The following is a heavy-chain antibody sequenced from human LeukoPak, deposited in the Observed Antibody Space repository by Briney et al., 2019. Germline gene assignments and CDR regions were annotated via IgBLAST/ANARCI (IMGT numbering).Heavy chain of an antibody. D-gene: IGHD3-22*01. CDR2: ISSSGSTI. CDR3: ARGDYYDSSGSFHY. J-gene: IGHJ4*02. Sequence: GGSLRLSCAASGCTFSRYEMNWVRQAPGKGQEWVSYISSSGSTIYYADSVKGRFPISRDNAKKSLYLQMIPLRAEDTAVYYCARGDYYDSSGSFHYWGQGPLVTVSS. V-gene: IGHV3-48*03. CDR1: GCTFSRYE.